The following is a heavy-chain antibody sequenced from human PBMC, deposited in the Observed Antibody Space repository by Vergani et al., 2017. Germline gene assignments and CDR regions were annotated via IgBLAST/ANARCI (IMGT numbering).Heavy chain of an antibody. CDR1: GYSLTSYW. V-gene: IGHV5-10-1*01. J-gene: IGHJ6*02. D-gene: IGHD6-19*01. Sequence: EVPLVQSGAEVKKPGESLRIFCKGSGYSLTSYWISWVRQMPGKGLEWMGRIDPSDSYTNYSPSFQGHVTISADKSISTAYLQWSSLKASDTAMYYCARQVAVAGKWWGPYYYYGMDVWGQGTTVTVSS. CDR2: IDPSDSYT. CDR3: ARQVAVAGKWWGPYYYYGMDV.